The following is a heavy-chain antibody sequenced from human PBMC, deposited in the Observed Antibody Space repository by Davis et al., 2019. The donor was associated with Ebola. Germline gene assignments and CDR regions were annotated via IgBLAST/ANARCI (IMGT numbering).Heavy chain of an antibody. CDR1: GGSISSSNW. V-gene: IGHV4-4*02. D-gene: IGHD1-14*01. CDR3: ARRRSTNYYGMDV. J-gene: IGHJ6*02. CDR2: IYHSGST. Sequence: MPSETLSLTCAVSGGSISSSNWWSWVRQPPGKGLEWIGEIYHSGSTNYNPSLKSRVTISVDTSKNQFSLKLSSVTAADTAVYYCARRRSTNYYGMDVWGQGTTVTVSS.